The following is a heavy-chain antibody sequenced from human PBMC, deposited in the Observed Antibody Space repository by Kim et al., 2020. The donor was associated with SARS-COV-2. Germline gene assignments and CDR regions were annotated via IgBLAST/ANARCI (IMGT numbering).Heavy chain of an antibody. D-gene: IGHD3-22*01. CDR2: ISYDGSNK. J-gene: IGHJ4*02. CDR1: GFTFSSYG. CDR3: ARTMIVGGERLSYFDY. Sequence: GGSLRLSCAASGFTFSSYGMHWVRQAPGKGLEWVAVISYDGSNKYYADSVKGRFTISRDNSKNTLYLQMNSLRAEDTAVYYCARTMIVGGERLSYFDYWGQGTLVTVSS. V-gene: IGHV3-33*05.